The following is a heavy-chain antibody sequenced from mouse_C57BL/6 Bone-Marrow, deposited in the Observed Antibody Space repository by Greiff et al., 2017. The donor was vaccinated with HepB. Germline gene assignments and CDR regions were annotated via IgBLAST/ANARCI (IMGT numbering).Heavy chain of an antibody. CDR3: AKKGVFIYAMDY. CDR1: GFSLTSYG. CDR2: IWRGGST. J-gene: IGHJ4*01. Sequence: VKLMESGPGLVQPSQSLSITCTVSGFSLTSYGVHWVRQSPGKGLEWLGVIWRGGSTDYNAAFMSRLSITKDNSKSQVFFKMNSLQADDTAIYYCAKKGVFIYAMDYWGQGTSVTVSS. D-gene: IGHD1-1*01. V-gene: IGHV2-5*01.